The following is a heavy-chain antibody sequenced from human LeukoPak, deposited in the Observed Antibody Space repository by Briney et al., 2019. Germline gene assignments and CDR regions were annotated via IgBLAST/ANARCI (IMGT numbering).Heavy chain of an antibody. V-gene: IGHV3-7*01. CDR1: GFTFSGYW. D-gene: IGHD1-26*01. Sequence: PGGSLRLSCAVSGFTFSGYWMGWVRQAPGKGLEWVASINQDGSQKYYLDSVKGRLTISRDNAKKSVFLQMNSLRAEDTAVYYCARASSGRYFAFIDYWGLGTLVTVSS. CDR2: INQDGSQK. J-gene: IGHJ4*02. CDR3: ARASSGRYFAFIDY.